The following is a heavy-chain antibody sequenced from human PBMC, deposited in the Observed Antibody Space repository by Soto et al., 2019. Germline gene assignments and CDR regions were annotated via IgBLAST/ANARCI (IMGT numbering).Heavy chain of an antibody. D-gene: IGHD5-12*01. J-gene: IGHJ4*02. CDR1: GGTFSDLA. V-gene: IGHV1-69*01. CDR2: IIPLFGTP. Sequence: QVHLVQSGAEVKKPGSSVKVSCKTSGGTFSDLAFSWVRQAPRQGLEWVGGIIPLFGTPNYAREFQGRVSIRADDSSNTVYMELRSLRSEDTAIYYVASERVAEMATGGYFDTWGQGTLVTVSS. CDR3: ASERVAEMATGGYFDT.